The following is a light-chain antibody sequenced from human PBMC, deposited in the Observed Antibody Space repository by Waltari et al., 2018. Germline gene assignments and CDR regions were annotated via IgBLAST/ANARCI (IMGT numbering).Light chain of an antibody. CDR1: SSNMGAGRA. CDR2: GNW. CDR3: QSYDNILGGSV. Sequence: QSVLTQPPPVSGAPGQRVTISCTGSSSNMGAGRAVHWYQQLPGTAPKLLLFGNWYRPSGVPDRFSGSKSGTSASLAIAGLQAEDEAEYYCQSYDNILGGSVFGGGTKLTVL. V-gene: IGLV1-40*01. J-gene: IGLJ2*01.